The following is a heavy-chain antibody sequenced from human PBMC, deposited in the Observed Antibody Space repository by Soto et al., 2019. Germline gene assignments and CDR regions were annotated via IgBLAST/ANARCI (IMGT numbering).Heavy chain of an antibody. Sequence: QLQLQESGSGLVKPSQTLCLTCAVSGDSVSSGTDSWSWIRQPPGKGLEWIGYIFHSGNTNYNPSIRSRVTLSLDRSKNKISLNLTSVTAADTAVYYCARGYGSGSYLFDYWGQGTLVTVSS. CDR2: IFHSGNT. V-gene: IGHV4-30-2*01. CDR3: ARGYGSGSYLFDY. D-gene: IGHD3-10*01. CDR1: GDSVSSGTDS. J-gene: IGHJ4*02.